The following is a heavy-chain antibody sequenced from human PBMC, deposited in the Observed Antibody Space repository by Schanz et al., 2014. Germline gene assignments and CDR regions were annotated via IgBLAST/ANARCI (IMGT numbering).Heavy chain of an antibody. CDR3: ASDYNYFETEAP. Sequence: EVQLVESGGGLVKPGGSLRLSWAASGFTFNNFNMNWVRQAPGKGLEWVSSISSSGSSIYYADSVKGRFTISRDNANNSLFLRMNSLRAEDTAVYYCASDYNYFETEAPWGQGTLVTVSS. J-gene: IGHJ5*02. D-gene: IGHD3-16*01. CDR1: GFTFNNFN. CDR2: ISSSGSSI. V-gene: IGHV3-21*06.